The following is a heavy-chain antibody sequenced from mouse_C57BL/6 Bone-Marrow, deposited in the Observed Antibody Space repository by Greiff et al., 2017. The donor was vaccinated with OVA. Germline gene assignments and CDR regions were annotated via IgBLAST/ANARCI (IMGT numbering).Heavy chain of an antibody. CDR2: IDPENGDT. Sequence: EVQLQQSGAELVRPGASVKLSCTASGFNIKDDYMHWVKQGPEQGLEWIGWIDPENGDTEYASKFQGRAPISADTSSNTAYLQHSSLTSEDTAVYYCTTSGGYYGYWGQGTLVTVSA. V-gene: IGHV14-4*01. CDR1: GFNIKDDY. J-gene: IGHJ3*01. D-gene: IGHD2-3*01. CDR3: TTSGGYYGY.